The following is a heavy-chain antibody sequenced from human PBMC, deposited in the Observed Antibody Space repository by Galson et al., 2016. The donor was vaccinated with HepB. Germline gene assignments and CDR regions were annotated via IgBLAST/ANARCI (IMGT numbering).Heavy chain of an antibody. CDR3: TRLPEDTVFGVPVGFDP. Sequence: SVKVSCKASGYTFTRYDINWVRQATGQGLEWMGWMNPNSGNTGYAQKFQGGVTMTRDTSISTAYMELSRLRSEDTAIYYCTRLPEDTVFGVPVGFDPWGQGTLVTVSS. CDR2: MNPNSGNT. J-gene: IGHJ5*02. V-gene: IGHV1-8*01. CDR1: GYTFTRYD. D-gene: IGHD3-3*01.